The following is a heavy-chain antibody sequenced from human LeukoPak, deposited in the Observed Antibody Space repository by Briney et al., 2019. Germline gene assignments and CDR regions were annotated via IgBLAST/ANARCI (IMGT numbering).Heavy chain of an antibody. CDR3: ARYYYDSSGYYGGSAFDI. V-gene: IGHV4-38-2*02. J-gene: IGHJ3*02. D-gene: IGHD3-22*01. CDR1: GYSISSGYY. CDR2: IYHSGST. Sequence: SETLSLTCTVSGYSISSGYYWGWIRQPPGKGLEWIGSIYHSGSTYYNPSLKSRVTISVDTSNNQFSLTLSSVTAADTAVYYCARYYYDSSGYYGGSAFDIWGQGTMVTVSS.